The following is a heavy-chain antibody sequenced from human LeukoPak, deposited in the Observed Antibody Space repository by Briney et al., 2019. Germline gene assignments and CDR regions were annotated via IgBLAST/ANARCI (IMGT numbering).Heavy chain of an antibody. CDR2: INPNSGGT. Sequence: GASVEVSCKASGYTFTGYYMHWVRQAPGQGLEWMGWINPNSGGTNYAQKFQGRVTMTRDTTISTAYMELSRLRSDDTAVYYCARGGITIFGVVIDDAFDIWGQGTMVTVSS. CDR3: ARGGITIFGVVIDDAFDI. D-gene: IGHD3-3*01. CDR1: GYTFTGYY. V-gene: IGHV1-2*02. J-gene: IGHJ3*02.